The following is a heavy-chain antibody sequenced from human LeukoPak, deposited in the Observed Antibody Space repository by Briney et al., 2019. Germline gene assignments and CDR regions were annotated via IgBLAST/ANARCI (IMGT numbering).Heavy chain of an antibody. CDR3: ARDQTMTSGGV. CDR1: GFTFSSYT. D-gene: IGHD3-22*01. J-gene: IGHJ3*01. V-gene: IGHV3-23*01. Sequence: GGSLRLSCAASGFTFSSYTMSWVRQAPGKGLEWVSAISGSGGSTYYADSVKGRFTISRDNSKNTLYLQMNSLRAEDTAVYYCARDQTMTSGGVWGQGTMVTVSS. CDR2: ISGSGGST.